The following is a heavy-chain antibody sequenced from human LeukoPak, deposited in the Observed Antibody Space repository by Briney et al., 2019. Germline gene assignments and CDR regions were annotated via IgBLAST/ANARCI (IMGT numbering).Heavy chain of an antibody. V-gene: IGHV3-23*01. CDR2: ISGSGGST. D-gene: IGHD5-18*01. J-gene: IGHJ4*02. Sequence: GGCLRLSCAASGFTLSSYAMSSVRQTPGKGLGWGSAISGSGGSTYYADSVKGRFTISRDNSKNALYLQMNSLRAEDTAVYYCAKGGYSYGYPLDYWGQGTLVTVSS. CDR3: AKGGYSYGYPLDY. CDR1: GFTLSSYA.